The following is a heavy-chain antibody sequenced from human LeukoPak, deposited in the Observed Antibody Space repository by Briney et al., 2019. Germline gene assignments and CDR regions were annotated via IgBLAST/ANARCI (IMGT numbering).Heavy chain of an antibody. V-gene: IGHV1-18*04. CDR3: ARDYSSSPYQFYFDY. CDR2: ISAYNGDT. Sequence: ASVKVSCKASGYTFTGYYMHWVRQAPGQGREWMGWISAYNGDTNYAQKFQGRVTVTTDTSTSTAYMELRSLRSDDRAVYYCARDYSSSPYQFYFDYWGQGTLVTVSS. D-gene: IGHD6-6*01. J-gene: IGHJ4*02. CDR1: GYTFTGYY.